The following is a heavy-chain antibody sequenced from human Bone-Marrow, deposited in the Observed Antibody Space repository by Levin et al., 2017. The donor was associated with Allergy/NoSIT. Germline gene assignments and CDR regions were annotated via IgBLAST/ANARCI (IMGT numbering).Heavy chain of an antibody. V-gene: IGHV3-15*01. Sequence: GESLKISCAASGFTFSNAWMSWVRQAPGKGLEWVGRIKDKNDGGTTDYAPPVKGRFTISRDDSKNTLYLQMNSLKIEDTAVYYCTTDDYYDSSGYKAAFDCWGQGTVATVSS. CDR1: GFTFSNAW. CDR2: IKDKNDGGTT. J-gene: IGHJ4*02. CDR3: TTDDYYDSSGYKAAFDC. D-gene: IGHD3-22*01.